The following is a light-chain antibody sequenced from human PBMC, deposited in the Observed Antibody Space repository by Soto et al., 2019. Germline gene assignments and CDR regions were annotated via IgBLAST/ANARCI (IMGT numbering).Light chain of an antibody. V-gene: IGLV1-40*01. CDR2: GNN. Sequence: QSVLTQPPSVSGAPGQRVTISCTGSSSNIGAGYDVHWYQQHPGTAPKLLIYGNNNRPSGVPDRFSGSKSGTSASLAITGLHAAEEADYYCQSYDSSLSGWVFGGGTKLTVL. CDR1: SSNIGAGYD. J-gene: IGLJ3*02. CDR3: QSYDSSLSGWV.